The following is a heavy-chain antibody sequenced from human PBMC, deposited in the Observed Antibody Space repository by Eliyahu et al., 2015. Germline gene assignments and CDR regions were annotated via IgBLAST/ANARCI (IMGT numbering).Heavy chain of an antibody. CDR2: ISNDGSNQ. Sequence: QVQLVESGGAVVQPGRSXXLSCAASGFPFSYXAMPWVRQAPGKGLEWVAVISNDGSNQYYRESVKGRFTISRDNAKNTLYLQMNSLRVEDTAVYYCAREGGAARAFDSWGPGTPVPVSS. V-gene: IGHV3-30*04. CDR3: AREGGAARAFDS. CDR1: GFPFSYXA. D-gene: IGHD3-16*01. J-gene: IGHJ4*02.